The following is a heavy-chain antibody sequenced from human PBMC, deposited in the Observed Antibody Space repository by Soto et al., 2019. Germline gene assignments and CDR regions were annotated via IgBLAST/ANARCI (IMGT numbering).Heavy chain of an antibody. CDR3: ARGRYCLTGRYFPNWFDS. Sequence: PSETLSLTCSVSGDSISNLDYFWAWIRQPPGQALEYIGYIYKSATTYSNPPFESRVAISVDTSKSQFSLNVTSVTAADTSVYFCARGRYCLTGRYFPNWFDSWGQGALVTVSS. CDR1: GDSISNLDYF. CDR2: IYKSATT. D-gene: IGHD7-27*01. J-gene: IGHJ5*01. V-gene: IGHV4-30-4*01.